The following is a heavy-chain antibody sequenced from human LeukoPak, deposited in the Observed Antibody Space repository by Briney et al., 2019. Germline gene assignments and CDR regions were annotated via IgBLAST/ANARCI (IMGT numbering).Heavy chain of an antibody. J-gene: IGHJ5*02. CDR2: ITTTGNTA. CDR3: ARDTYYDFWSRNWFDP. CDR1: GFTFSDYF. D-gene: IGHD3-3*01. V-gene: IGHV3-11*04. Sequence: GGSLRLSCAASGFTFSDYFMTWIRQAPGKGLEWISYITTTGNTAFYADSVKGRFTVSRDNAKNSLYLQINSLRAEDTAVYYCARDTYYDFWSRNWFDPWGQGTLVTVSS.